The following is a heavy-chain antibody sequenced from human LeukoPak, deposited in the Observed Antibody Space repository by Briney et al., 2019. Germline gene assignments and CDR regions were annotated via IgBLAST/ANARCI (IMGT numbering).Heavy chain of an antibody. V-gene: IGHV1-2*02. Sequence: ASVKVSCKASGYTFTGYYMHWVRQAPGQGLEWMGWINPNSGGTNYAQKFQGRVTMTRDTSISTAYMELSSLRSEDTAVYYCARVPTLYCGGDCYMDYYYYYYMDVWGKGTTVTVSS. J-gene: IGHJ6*03. CDR1: GYTFTGYY. CDR2: INPNSGGT. CDR3: ARVPTLYCGGDCYMDYYYYYYMDV. D-gene: IGHD2-21*02.